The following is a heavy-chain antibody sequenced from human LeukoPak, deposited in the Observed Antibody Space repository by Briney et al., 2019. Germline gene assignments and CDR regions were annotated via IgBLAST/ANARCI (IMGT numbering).Heavy chain of an antibody. CDR3: AKDREWELLSPFDY. Sequence: SETLSLTCTVSGDSISSYYWSWIRQPAGKGLEWIGRIHPSGSTNYNPSLKSRLTLSVDTSKNQFSLKLSSVTAADTAVYYCAKDREWELLSPFDYWGQGTLVTVSS. CDR2: IHPSGST. V-gene: IGHV4-4*07. D-gene: IGHD1-26*01. CDR1: GDSISSYY. J-gene: IGHJ4*02.